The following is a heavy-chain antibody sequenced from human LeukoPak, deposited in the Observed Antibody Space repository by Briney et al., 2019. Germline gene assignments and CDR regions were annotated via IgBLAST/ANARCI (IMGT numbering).Heavy chain of an antibody. D-gene: IGHD2-21*01. Sequence: GGSLRLSCAASGFTFSSYAMSWVRQAPGKGLEWASAISGSGGSTYYADSVKGRFTISRDNSKSTLYLQMNGLRVEDTAVYYCAKRPDCTATKCFRFEYWGQGTLVSVSS. CDR2: ISGSGGST. J-gene: IGHJ4*02. CDR1: GFTFSSYA. CDR3: AKRPDCTATKCFRFEY. V-gene: IGHV3-23*01.